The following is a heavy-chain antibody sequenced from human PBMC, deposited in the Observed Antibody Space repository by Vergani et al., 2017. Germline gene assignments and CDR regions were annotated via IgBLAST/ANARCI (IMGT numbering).Heavy chain of an antibody. Sequence: QVQLQEWGAGLLKTSETLSLTCGVSGGSFSDYYWSWIRQAPGMGLEWIGEVNHGGSTNYNPSLKSRVSISVDTSKNQFSLQLTSVTAADSAVYYCARGTQTTVVRNDAFDIWGQGTMVTVSS. CDR2: VNHGGST. D-gene: IGHD4-23*01. CDR1: GGSFSDYY. V-gene: IGHV4-34*01. J-gene: IGHJ3*02. CDR3: ARGTQTTVVRNDAFDI.